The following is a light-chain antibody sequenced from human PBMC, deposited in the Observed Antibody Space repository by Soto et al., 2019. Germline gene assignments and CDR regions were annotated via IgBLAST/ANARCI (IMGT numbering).Light chain of an antibody. Sequence: DIQMTQSPSTLSASVGDRVTITCRASQSISSWLAWYQQKPGKAPKLLIHKASSLESGVPSRFRGSGSGTEFTITISSLQPDDFATYYCKQYNLYWTFGQGTKVEI. CDR3: KQYNLYWT. J-gene: IGKJ1*01. V-gene: IGKV1-5*03. CDR1: QSISSW. CDR2: KAS.